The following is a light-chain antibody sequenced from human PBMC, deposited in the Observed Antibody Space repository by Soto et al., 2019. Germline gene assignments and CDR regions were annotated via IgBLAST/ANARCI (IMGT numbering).Light chain of an antibody. V-gene: IGKV1-39*01. CDR1: QSILSY. Sequence: TQMTKPPSSLSASVGDRVTITCRARQSILSYLNWYLQKPGKVPKRLCYAASNLQSGVTSRCSGCGSGKDCTLPIRGLQPEDCGTCFCHQSCSSPQRTYGQVTKM. J-gene: IGKJ1*01. CDR3: HQSCSSPQRT. CDR2: AAS.